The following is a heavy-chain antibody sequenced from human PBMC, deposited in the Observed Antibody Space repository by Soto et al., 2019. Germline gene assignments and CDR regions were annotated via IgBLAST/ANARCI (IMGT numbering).Heavy chain of an antibody. CDR1: GFTFSNAW. D-gene: IGHD6-25*01. V-gene: IGHV3-15*02. CDR3: VSEVSGAFHI. Sequence: EVQLVESGGALVKPGGSLRLSCAASGFTFSNAWMNWVRQTPGKGPEWVGLSKSKTAGGTTDYTAPVKGRFTISRDDSENTLYLQMNSLKVEDTALYYCVSEVSGAFHIWGQGTMVTVSS. J-gene: IGHJ3*02. CDR2: SKSKTAGGTT.